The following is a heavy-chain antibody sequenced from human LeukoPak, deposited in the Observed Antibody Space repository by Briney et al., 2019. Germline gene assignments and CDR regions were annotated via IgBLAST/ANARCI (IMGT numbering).Heavy chain of an antibody. CDR2: IYYSGST. CDR1: GGSFSGYY. CDR3: ASTYYYDSSGYYYVDY. Sequence: PSETLSLTCAVYGGSFSGYYWSWIRQPPGKGQEWIGYIYYSGSTYYNPSLKSRVTISVDTSKNQFSLKLSSVTAADTAVYYCASTYYYDSSGYYYVDYWGQGTLVTVSS. D-gene: IGHD3-22*01. J-gene: IGHJ4*02. V-gene: IGHV4-30-4*08.